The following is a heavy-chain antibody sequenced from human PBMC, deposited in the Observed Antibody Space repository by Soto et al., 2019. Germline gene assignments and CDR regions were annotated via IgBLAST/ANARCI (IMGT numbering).Heavy chain of an antibody. CDR2: IYYSGST. CDR1: GGSISSGGYY. V-gene: IGHV4-31*03. D-gene: IGHD3-22*01. CDR3: ARGEPNDSDYFDY. Sequence: PSETLSLTCTVSGGSISSGGYYWSWIRQHPGKGLEWIGYIYYSGSTYYNPSLKSRVTISVDTSKNQFSLKLSSVTAADTAVYYCARGEPNDSDYFDYWGQGTLVTVSS. J-gene: IGHJ4*02.